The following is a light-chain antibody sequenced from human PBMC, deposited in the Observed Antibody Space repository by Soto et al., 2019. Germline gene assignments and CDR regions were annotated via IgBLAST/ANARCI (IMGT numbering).Light chain of an antibody. CDR2: GAS. CDR3: QQYNRYAT. CDR1: QSVSSNF. V-gene: IGKV3-20*01. Sequence: EIVLTQSPGTLSLTPGERATLSCRASQSVSSNFLAWYQQKPGQAPRLLIYGASNRATGIPDRFSGSGSGTDFTLTISSLQPDDFATYYCQQYNRYATFGQGSKVDVK. J-gene: IGKJ1*01.